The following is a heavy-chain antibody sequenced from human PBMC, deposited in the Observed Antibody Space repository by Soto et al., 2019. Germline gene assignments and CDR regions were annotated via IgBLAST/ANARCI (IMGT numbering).Heavy chain of an antibody. D-gene: IGHD1-7*01. V-gene: IGHV3-21*01. CDR3: ARAGTTYAPFDY. J-gene: IGHJ4*02. CDR2: ISSSSSYI. Sequence: GGSLRLSCAASGFTFSSYSMNWVRQAPGKGLEWVSSISSSSSYIYYADSVKGRFTISRDNAKNSLYLQMNSLRAEDTAVYYCARAGTTYAPFDYWGQGTLVTVSS. CDR1: GFTFSSYS.